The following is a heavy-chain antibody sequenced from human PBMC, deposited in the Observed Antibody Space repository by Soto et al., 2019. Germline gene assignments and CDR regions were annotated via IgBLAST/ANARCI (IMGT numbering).Heavy chain of an antibody. CDR2: ISYDGSNK. Sequence: GGSLRLSCAASGFTFSSYAMHWVRQAPGKGLEWVAVISYDGSNKYYADSVKGRFTVSRDNSKNTLYLQMNSLRAEGTAVYYCARRYGSGSYFLYYYYYGMDVWGQGTTLTVSS. CDR3: ARRYGSGSYFLYYYYYGMDV. CDR1: GFTFSSYA. D-gene: IGHD3-10*01. V-gene: IGHV3-30-3*01. J-gene: IGHJ6*02.